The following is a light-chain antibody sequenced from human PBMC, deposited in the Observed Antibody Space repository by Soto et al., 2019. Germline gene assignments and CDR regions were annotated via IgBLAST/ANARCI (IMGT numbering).Light chain of an antibody. CDR1: XXHSSYA. V-gene: IGLV4-69*01. CDR2: LSSDGSH. Sequence: QPVLTQSPSASASLXXXXKLTCXXXXXHSSYAIAWHQQQPEKGPRYLMKLSSDGSHSKGDGIPDRFSGSSSGAERYLTISSLQSEDEADYYCQTWDTGARVVFGGGTKVTVL. CDR3: QTWDTGARVV. J-gene: IGLJ2*01.